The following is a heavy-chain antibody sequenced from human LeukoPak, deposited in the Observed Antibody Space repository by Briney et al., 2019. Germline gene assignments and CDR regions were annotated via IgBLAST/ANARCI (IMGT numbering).Heavy chain of an antibody. Sequence: GRSLRLSCAASGFTFSSYAMSWVRQAPGKGLEWVSGVSGTGITTEYADSVKGHFTISRDNSKNTLYLQMNSLRVEDTAVYYCARESLDFDYWGQGTLVTVSS. CDR3: ARESLDFDY. CDR1: GFTFSSYA. V-gene: IGHV3-23*01. J-gene: IGHJ4*02. CDR2: VSGTGITT.